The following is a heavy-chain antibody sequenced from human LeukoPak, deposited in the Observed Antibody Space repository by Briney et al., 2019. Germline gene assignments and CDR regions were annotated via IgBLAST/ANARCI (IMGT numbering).Heavy chain of an antibody. J-gene: IGHJ5*02. CDR2: ISPSTGVT. Sequence: ASVKVSCKASGYIFIKYGISGVRQAPGQGLEWMGWISPSTGVTKYAQKFRDTITLTTETSTSTAYMELRSLSSDDTAVYYCARDWNCTTTTCYNCFDPWGQGTLVTVSS. CDR1: GYIFIKYG. D-gene: IGHD2-8*01. CDR3: ARDWNCTTTTCYNCFDP. V-gene: IGHV1-18*01.